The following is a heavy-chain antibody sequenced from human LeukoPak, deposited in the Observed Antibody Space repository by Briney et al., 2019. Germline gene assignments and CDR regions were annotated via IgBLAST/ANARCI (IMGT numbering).Heavy chain of an antibody. Sequence: SETLSLTRAVYGGSFSGYYWSWIRQPPGKGLEWIGEINNSGSTNYNPSLKSRVTISVDTSKNQFSLKLSSVTAADTAVYYCARGPGSSSWYTYPAWGWFDPWGQRTLVTVSS. J-gene: IGHJ5*02. CDR2: INNSGST. CDR1: GGSFSGYY. V-gene: IGHV4-34*01. CDR3: ARGPGSSSWYTYPAWGWFDP. D-gene: IGHD6-13*01.